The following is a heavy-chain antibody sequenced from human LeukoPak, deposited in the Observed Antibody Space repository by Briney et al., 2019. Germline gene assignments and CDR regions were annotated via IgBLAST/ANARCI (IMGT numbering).Heavy chain of an antibody. D-gene: IGHD3-10*01. CDR1: GLTFSSYA. V-gene: IGHV3-23*01. J-gene: IGHJ4*02. CDR2: ISGSGGSA. CDR3: AKDGLYYYGSGSYSDY. Sequence: GGSLRLSCAASGLTFSSYAMSWVRQAPGKGLEWVSAISGSGGSAYYADSVKGRFTISRDNSKNTLYLQMNSLRAEDTAVYYCAKDGLYYYGSGSYSDYWGQGTLVTVSS.